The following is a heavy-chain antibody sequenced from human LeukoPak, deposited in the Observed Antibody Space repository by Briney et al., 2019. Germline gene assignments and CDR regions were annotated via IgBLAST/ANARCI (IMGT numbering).Heavy chain of an antibody. Sequence: SETLSLTCTVSGGSISSGSYYRSWIRQPAGKGLEWIGRIYTSGSTNYNPSLKSRVTISVDTSKNQFSLKLSSVTAADTAVYYCARRQESILRYFDWLSPDAFDIWGQGTMVTVSS. CDR1: GGSISSGSYY. V-gene: IGHV4-61*02. CDR2: IYTSGST. CDR3: ARRQESILRYFDWLSPDAFDI. D-gene: IGHD3-9*01. J-gene: IGHJ3*02.